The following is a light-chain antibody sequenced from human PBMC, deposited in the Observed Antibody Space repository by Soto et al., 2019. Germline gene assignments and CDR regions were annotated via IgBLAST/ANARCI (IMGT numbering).Light chain of an antibody. CDR2: EGS. J-gene: IGLJ3*02. CDR1: SSDVGSYNL. Sequence: SALTQPASVSGSPGQSSTISCTGTSSDVGSYNLVSWYQQHPGKAPKLMIYEGSKRPSGVSNRFSGSKSGNTASLTISGLQAEDEADYYCCSYAGSRVFGGGTKLTVL. CDR3: CSYAGSRV. V-gene: IGLV2-23*01.